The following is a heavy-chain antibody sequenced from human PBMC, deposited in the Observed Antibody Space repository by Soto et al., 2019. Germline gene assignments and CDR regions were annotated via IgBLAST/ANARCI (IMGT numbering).Heavy chain of an antibody. CDR2: IYHSGST. CDR1: GGSISSCGYS. J-gene: IGHJ5*02. D-gene: IGHD3-3*02. V-gene: IGHV4-30-2*01. CDR3: ARGPPFLP. Sequence: SETLSLTCTVSGGSISSCGYSWSWIRQPPGKGLEWIGYIYHSGSTYYNPSLKSRVTISVDRSKNQFSLKLSSVTAADTAVYYCARGPPFLPWGQGTLVTVSS.